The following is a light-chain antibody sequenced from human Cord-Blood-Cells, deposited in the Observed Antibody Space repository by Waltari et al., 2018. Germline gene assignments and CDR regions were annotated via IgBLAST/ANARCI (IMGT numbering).Light chain of an antibody. CDR1: QSVSSY. CDR2: DAS. V-gene: IGKV3-11*01. Sequence: EIVLTQSPATLSLSPGERATLPCRASQSVSSYLAWYQQKPGQAPRLLIYDASNRATGIPARFSSSGSGTDFTLTISSLEPEDFAVYYCQQRSNWPPRTFGQGTKLEIK. CDR3: QQRSNWPPRT. J-gene: IGKJ2*01.